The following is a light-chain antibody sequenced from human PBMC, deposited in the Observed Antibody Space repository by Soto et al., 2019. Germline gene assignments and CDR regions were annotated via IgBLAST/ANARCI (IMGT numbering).Light chain of an antibody. CDR3: VLYMGSGSVV. CDR2: STN. V-gene: IGLV8-61*01. CDR1: SGSVSTSYY. J-gene: IGLJ2*01. Sequence: QTVVTQEPSFSVSPGGTVTLTCGLSSGSVSTSYYPSWYQQTPGQAPRTLIYSTNTRSSGVPDRFSGSILGNKAALTITGAQADDESDYYCVLYMGSGSVVFCGGTKLTVL.